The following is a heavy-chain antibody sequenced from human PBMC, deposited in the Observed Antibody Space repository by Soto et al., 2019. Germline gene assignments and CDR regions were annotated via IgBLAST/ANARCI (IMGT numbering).Heavy chain of an antibody. Sequence: GASVKVSCKASGYTFTGYYMHWVRQAPGQGLEWMGWINPNSGGTNYAQKFQGWVTMTRDTSISTAYMELSRLRSDDTAVYYCARGFSETGDFMYYYYYMDVWGKGTTVTVSS. D-gene: IGHD2-21*02. CDR3: ARGFSETGDFMYYYYYMDV. V-gene: IGHV1-2*04. J-gene: IGHJ6*03. CDR1: GYTFTGYY. CDR2: INPNSGGT.